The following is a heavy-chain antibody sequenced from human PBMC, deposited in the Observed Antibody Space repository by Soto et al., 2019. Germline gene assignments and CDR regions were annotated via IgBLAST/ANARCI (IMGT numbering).Heavy chain of an antibody. J-gene: IGHJ3*01. Sequence: VGSLRLSCASSVFTFRRHGMHCVRHSPGKCLEWLTIISYDGVQKFYSESVKGRFTVTRDNSKNMVFLQMSSLRGEDTAVYYCAKDVWNDVPATDGFDVLGQGTMVIVSS. CDR1: VFTFRRHG. CDR2: ISYDGVQK. V-gene: IGHV3-30*18. D-gene: IGHD1-1*01. CDR3: AKDVWNDVPATDGFDV.